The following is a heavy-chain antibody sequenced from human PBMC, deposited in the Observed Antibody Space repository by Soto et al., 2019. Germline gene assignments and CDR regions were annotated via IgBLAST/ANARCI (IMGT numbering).Heavy chain of an antibody. CDR3: AREPQYCGGDCNYYGMDV. CDR1: GYTFTSYY. Sequence: ASVKVSCKASGYTFTSYYMHWVRQAPGQGLEWMGIINPSGGSTSYAQKFQGRVTMTRDTSTSTAYMELSSLRSEDTAVYYCAREPQYCGGDCNYYGMDVWGQGTTVTVSS. CDR2: INPSGGST. D-gene: IGHD2-21*02. J-gene: IGHJ6*02. V-gene: IGHV1-46*01.